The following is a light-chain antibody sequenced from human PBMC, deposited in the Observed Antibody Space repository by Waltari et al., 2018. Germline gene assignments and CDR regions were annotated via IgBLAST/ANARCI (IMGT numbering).Light chain of an antibody. CDR2: VNSDGSP. Sequence: QLVLTQSPSASASLRAAVTLTGTLSSVHSSNDIPWHHQQPEKGPRYLMKVNSDGSPSKGDEIPDRVSGSSSGAERYLTISSLQSEDEADYYCQTGGHGTWVFGGGTKLTVL. CDR1: SVHSSND. V-gene: IGLV4-69*01. J-gene: IGLJ3*02. CDR3: QTGGHGTWV.